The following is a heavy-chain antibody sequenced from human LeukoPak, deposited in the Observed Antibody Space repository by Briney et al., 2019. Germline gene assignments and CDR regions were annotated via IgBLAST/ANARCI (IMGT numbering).Heavy chain of an antibody. CDR2: INSDGSST. Sequence: GSLRLSCAASGFTFSGYWMHWVRHAPGKGLVWLSRINSDGSSTTYADSVKGRFTISRDNAKNTLYLQMNSLRAEDTAVYYCAREDAVAGTQINWFDPWGQGSLVTVSS. D-gene: IGHD6-19*01. CDR1: GFTFSGYW. V-gene: IGHV3-74*01. CDR3: AREDAVAGTQINWFDP. J-gene: IGHJ5*02.